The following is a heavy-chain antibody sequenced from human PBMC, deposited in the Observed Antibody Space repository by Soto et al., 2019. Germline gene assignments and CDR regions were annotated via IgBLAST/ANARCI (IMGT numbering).Heavy chain of an antibody. CDR2: IRKDGSQR. D-gene: IGHD2-8*01. CDR3: ARDVAPGRSGLYFDAFDI. Sequence: EVQLVESGGGLVQPGGSLTLSCAASEFAFSSYWMTWVRQAPGKGLELVANIRKDGSQRSYLDSVRCRFTISRDNSKNSLYLQMNSLRAEDTALYFCARDVAPGRSGLYFDAFDIWGQGTMVTVSS. V-gene: IGHV3-7*05. CDR1: EFAFSSYW. J-gene: IGHJ3*02.